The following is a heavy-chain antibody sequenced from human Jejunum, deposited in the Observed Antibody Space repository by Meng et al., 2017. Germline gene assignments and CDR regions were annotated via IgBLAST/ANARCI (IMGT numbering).Heavy chain of an antibody. CDR1: GASMSSGNYY. V-gene: IGHV4-31*01. D-gene: IGHD1-1*01. CDR2: IYYSGST. J-gene: IGHJ2*01. CDR3: ARVNWTSSYWYFDL. Sequence: DPGLVKLLQPLSLTFPVSGASMSSGNYYRTWIRQHPGKGLEWIGYIYYSGSTYYNPSLQSLVTISIDMSENQFSLKLTSVTAADTAVYYCARVNWTSSYWYFDLWGRGTLVTVAS.